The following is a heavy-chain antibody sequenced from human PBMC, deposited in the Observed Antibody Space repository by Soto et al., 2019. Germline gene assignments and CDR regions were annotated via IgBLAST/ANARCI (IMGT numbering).Heavy chain of an antibody. J-gene: IGHJ4*02. CDR3: LVEGSSWYAKHFDY. CDR1: GFTFSSYG. CDR2: ISYDGSNK. D-gene: IGHD6-13*01. V-gene: IGHV3-30*03. Sequence: QPGGSLRLSCAASGFTFSSYGMHWVRQAPGKGLEWVAVISYDGSNKYYADSVKGRFTISRDNSKNTLYLQMNSLRAEDTAVYYCLVEGSSWYAKHFDYWGQGTLVTVSS.